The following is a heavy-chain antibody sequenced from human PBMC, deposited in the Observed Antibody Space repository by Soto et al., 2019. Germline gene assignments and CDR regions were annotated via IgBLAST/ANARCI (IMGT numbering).Heavy chain of an antibody. D-gene: IGHD1-26*01. J-gene: IGHJ4*02. CDR1: GFTFGSCG. CDR3: TRDVGADY. CDR2: IRSKAYGGTT. V-gene: IGHV3-49*04. Sequence: GRFRRLCFPATGFTFGSCGMPGARQALGKGLEWVGFIRSKAYGGTTEYAASVKGRFTISRDDSKSIAYLQMNSLKTEDTAVHYWTRDVGADYWGQGTLVTVSS.